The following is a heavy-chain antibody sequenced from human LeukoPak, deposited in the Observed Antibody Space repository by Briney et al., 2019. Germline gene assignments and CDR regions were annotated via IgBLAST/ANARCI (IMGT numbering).Heavy chain of an antibody. J-gene: IGHJ4*02. V-gene: IGHV6-1*01. D-gene: IGHD3-10*01. CDR2: TYYRSKWYY. Sequence: KDSQTLSLTCALSGDSVSSNSAAWNWIRQSPSGGLGWLGRTYYRSKWYYDYAVSVTSRITINPDTSKNQFSLHLNSVTPEDTAVYYCAREGSSSFDYWGQGTLVTVSS. CDR1: GDSVSSNSAA. CDR3: AREGSSSFDY.